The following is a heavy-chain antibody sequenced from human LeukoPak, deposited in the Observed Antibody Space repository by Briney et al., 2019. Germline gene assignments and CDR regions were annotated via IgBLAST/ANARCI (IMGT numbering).Heavy chain of an antibody. J-gene: IGHJ4*02. V-gene: IGHV4-38-2*02. Sequence: SETLSLTCTVSGYSFGSGYYWDWIRQTPGKGLEWVGSIHHSGATYYNPSLKSRVTISMDSPRDQFSLTLSSATAADTALYFCARHPPRPTWDFDYWGQGTLVIVSS. CDR2: IHHSGAT. CDR1: GYSFGSGYY. D-gene: IGHD1-26*01. CDR3: ARHPPRPTWDFDY.